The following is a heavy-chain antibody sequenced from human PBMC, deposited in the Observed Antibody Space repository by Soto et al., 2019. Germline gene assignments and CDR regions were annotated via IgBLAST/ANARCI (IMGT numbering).Heavy chain of an antibody. J-gene: IGHJ6*02. CDR1: GDSMRAFN. CDR2: FSLSGDT. D-gene: IGHD6-19*01. V-gene: IGHV4-4*07. CDR3: AREVKQRLGYYYIGLEV. Sequence: SETLSLTCAFSGDSMRAFNWNCFRHAAGGCLEWIGRFSLSGDTDYNPSLRSRLTMSFDTSKSQFSLRLTSVTAADTAVYYCAREVKQRLGYYYIGLEVWGQGTTVTVSS.